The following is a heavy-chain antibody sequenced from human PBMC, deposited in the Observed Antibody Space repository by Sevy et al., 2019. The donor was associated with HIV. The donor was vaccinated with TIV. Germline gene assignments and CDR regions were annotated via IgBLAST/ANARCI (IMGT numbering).Heavy chain of an antibody. CDR1: GFTFSSYG. CDR3: ARVVSEELAFQYFYY. J-gene: IGHJ4*02. CDR2: IWYDGGNK. V-gene: IGHV3-33*01. Sequence: GGSLRLSCAASGFTFSSYGMHWVRQAPGKGLEWEAVIWYDGGNKYYGDSVKGRFTISRDNSKNTLYLQRNSLRADDTAVYYCARVVSEELAFQYFYYWGQGTLFTVSS. D-gene: IGHD1-7*01.